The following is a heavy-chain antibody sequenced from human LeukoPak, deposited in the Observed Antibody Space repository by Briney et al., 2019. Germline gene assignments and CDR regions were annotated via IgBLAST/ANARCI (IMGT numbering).Heavy chain of an antibody. CDR2: ISAYNGNT. J-gene: IGHJ1*01. CDR1: GYTFTSYG. V-gene: IGHV1-18*01. CDR3: ARGSDYYGSGSYYPAEYFQH. D-gene: IGHD3-10*01. Sequence: ASAKVSCKASGYTFTSYGISWVRQAPGQGLEWMGWISAYNGNTNYAQKLQGRVTMTTDTSTSTAYMELRSLRSDDTAVYYCARGSDYYGSGSYYPAEYFQHWGQGTLVTVSS.